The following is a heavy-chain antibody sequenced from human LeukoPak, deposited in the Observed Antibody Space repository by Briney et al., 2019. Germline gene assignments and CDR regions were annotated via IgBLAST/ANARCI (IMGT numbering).Heavy chain of an antibody. J-gene: IGHJ5*02. CDR2: INHSGST. D-gene: IGHD2-2*01. Sequence: SETLSLTCAVYGGSFSGYYWSWIRHPPGKGLEWIGEINHSGSTNYDPSLKSRVTISVDTSKNQFSLKLSSVTAADTAVYYCARGKYCSSTSCYAGIWFDPWGQGTLVTVSS. CDR1: GGSFSGYY. CDR3: ARGKYCSSTSCYAGIWFDP. V-gene: IGHV4-34*01.